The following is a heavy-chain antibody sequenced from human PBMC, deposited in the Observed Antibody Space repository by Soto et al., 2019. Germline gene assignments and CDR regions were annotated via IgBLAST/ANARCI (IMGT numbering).Heavy chain of an antibody. CDR3: AKDRAIRPGSDFDY. V-gene: IGHV3-30-3*02. Sequence: GGSLRLSCAASGFTFSSYAMHWVRQAPGKGLEWVAVISGDGSNKYYADSVKGRFTISRDNSKNTLYLRMNSLRAEDTAVFYCAKDRAIRPGSDFDYWGQGTQVTVSS. CDR2: ISGDGSNK. J-gene: IGHJ4*02. D-gene: IGHD3-9*01. CDR1: GFTFSSYA.